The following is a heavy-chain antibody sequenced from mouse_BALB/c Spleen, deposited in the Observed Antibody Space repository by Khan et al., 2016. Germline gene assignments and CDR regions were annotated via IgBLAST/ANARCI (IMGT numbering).Heavy chain of an antibody. CDR1: GYAFSGYW. J-gene: IGHJ3*01. V-gene: IGHV1-80*01. CDR2: IYPGVGDT. D-gene: IGHD2-14*01. Sequence: QVQLQQSGAELVRPGSSVKISCKASGYAFSGYWMNWVKQRPGQGLEWIGQIYPGVGDTNYIGKIKGKAILTADKSASKAFKQLSSLTSEDSAVYLWARGTPLASWGQGTLVTVSA. CDR3: ARGTPLAS.